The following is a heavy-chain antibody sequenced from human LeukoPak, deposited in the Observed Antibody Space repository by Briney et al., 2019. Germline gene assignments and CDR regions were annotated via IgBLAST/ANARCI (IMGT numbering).Heavy chain of an antibody. CDR2: IYQDGTEK. J-gene: IGHJ4*02. V-gene: IGHV3-7*03. Sequence: PGGSLRLSCAASGFTFNSDWMSWVRQAPGKGLEWVANIYQDGTEKYYADSVKGRFTISRDNAKNSLYLQMNSLRAEDTAVYYCGNYQGGYGRWGQGNMVTVSS. CDR3: GNYQGGYGR. D-gene: IGHD5-12*01. CDR1: GFTFNSDW.